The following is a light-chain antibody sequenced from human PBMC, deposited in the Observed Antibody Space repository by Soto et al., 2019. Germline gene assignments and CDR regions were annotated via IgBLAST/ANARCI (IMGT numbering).Light chain of an antibody. Sequence: EVVMTQSPANLSVSPGERVTLSCRASQSVTSNLAWYQERPGQTPRLLIYSASVRDTGVPARLSGSGSGTEFTPTISSLQSEDFGIYYCQQDDYWWTFGQGTRVE. CDR2: SAS. CDR3: QQDDYWWT. CDR1: QSVTSN. V-gene: IGKV3-15*01. J-gene: IGKJ1*01.